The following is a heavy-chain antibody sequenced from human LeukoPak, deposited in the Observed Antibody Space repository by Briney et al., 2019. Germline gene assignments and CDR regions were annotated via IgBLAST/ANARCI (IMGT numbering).Heavy chain of an antibody. CDR1: GGTFSSYA. V-gene: IGHV1-69*05. CDR3: ARLVIAYCGGDCYSPGAFDI. CDR2: IIPIFGTA. D-gene: IGHD2-21*02. Sequence: SVKVSCKASGGTFSSYAISWVRPAPGQGLEWMGGIIPIFGTANYAQKFQGRVTITTDEPTSTAYMELSSLRSEDTAVYYCARLVIAYCGGDCYSPGAFDIWGQGTMVTVSS. J-gene: IGHJ3*02.